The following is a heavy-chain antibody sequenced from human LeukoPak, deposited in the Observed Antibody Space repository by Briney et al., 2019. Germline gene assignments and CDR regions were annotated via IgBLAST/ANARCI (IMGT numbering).Heavy chain of an antibody. D-gene: IGHD3-3*01. CDR3: ARVLRYYDFWTPEGYGMDV. Sequence: AASVKVSCKASGYTFTSYYMHWVRQAPGQGLEWMGIINPSGGSTSYAQKFQGRVTMTRDTSTSTVYMELSSLRSEDTAVYYCARVLRYYDFWTPEGYGMDVWGQGTTVTVSS. V-gene: IGHV1-46*01. J-gene: IGHJ6*02. CDR1: GYTFTSYY. CDR2: INPSGGST.